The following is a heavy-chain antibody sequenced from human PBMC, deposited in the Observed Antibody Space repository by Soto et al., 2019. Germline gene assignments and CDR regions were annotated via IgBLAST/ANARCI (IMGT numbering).Heavy chain of an antibody. J-gene: IGHJ4*02. V-gene: IGHV1-69*04. CDR2: IIPILGIA. D-gene: IGHD6-13*01. Sequence: ASVKVSCKASGGTFSSYTISWVRQAPGQGLEWMGRIIPILGIANYAQKFQGRVTITADKSTSTAYMELSSLRSEDTAVYYCARDNTPPILAAAGTEFDYWGQGTLVTVSS. CDR1: GGTFSSYT. CDR3: ARDNTPPILAAAGTEFDY.